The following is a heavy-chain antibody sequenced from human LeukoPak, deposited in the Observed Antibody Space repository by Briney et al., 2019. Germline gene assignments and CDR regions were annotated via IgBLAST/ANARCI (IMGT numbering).Heavy chain of an antibody. CDR2: ISSSGSTI. CDR3: ARGKGSGYNPRGFYYYMDV. V-gene: IGHV3-11*04. J-gene: IGHJ6*03. CDR1: GFTFSDYY. D-gene: IGHD5-24*01. Sequence: GGSLRLSCAASGFTFSDYYMSWIRQAPGKGLEWASYISSSGSTIYYADSVKGRFTISRDNAKNSLYLQMNSLRAEDTAVYYCARGKGSGYNPRGFYYYMDVWGKETTVTVSS.